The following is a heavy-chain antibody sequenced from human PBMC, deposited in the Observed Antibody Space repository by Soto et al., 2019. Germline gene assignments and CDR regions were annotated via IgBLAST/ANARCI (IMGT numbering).Heavy chain of an antibody. D-gene: IGHD5-18*01. Sequence: ASVKVSCKASGYTFTSYDINWVRQATGQGFEYLGWINTDSGNTGYVKKFQGRVSMTTDTPTSTAYMDLRSLRSDDTAVYYCARDGFTQLWSQDYYYGLDVWGQGTTVTVSS. CDR1: GYTFTSYD. J-gene: IGHJ6*02. CDR3: ARDGFTQLWSQDYYYGLDV. V-gene: IGHV1-8*01. CDR2: INTDSGNT.